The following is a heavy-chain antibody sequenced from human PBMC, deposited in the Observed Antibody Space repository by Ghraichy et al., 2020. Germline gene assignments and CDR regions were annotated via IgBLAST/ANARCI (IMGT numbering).Heavy chain of an antibody. V-gene: IGHV1-69*06. CDR2: IIPIFGTA. D-gene: IGHD3-22*01. J-gene: IGHJ3*02. CDR1: GGTFSSYA. Sequence: SVKVSCKASGGTFSSYAISWVRQAPGQELELMGGIIPIFGTANYAQKFQGRVTITADKSTSTAYMELSSLRSEDTAVYYCARDKDYYDSSRTDPLDIWGQGTMVTVSS. CDR3: ARDKDYYDSSRTDPLDI.